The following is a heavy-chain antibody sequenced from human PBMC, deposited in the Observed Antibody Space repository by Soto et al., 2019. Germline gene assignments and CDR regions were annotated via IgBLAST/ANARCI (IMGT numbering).Heavy chain of an antibody. CDR1: GFTFSNYG. Sequence: PGGSLRLSCAASGFTFSNYGMHWVRQAPGKGLEYVSAISSNGGSTYYADSVKGRFTISRDNSKNTLYLQMSSLRAEDTAVYYCVKLSGSFGVVISFMDVWGQGTTVTVSS. D-gene: IGHD3-3*01. CDR3: VKLSGSFGVVISFMDV. V-gene: IGHV3-64D*06. CDR2: ISSNGGST. J-gene: IGHJ6*02.